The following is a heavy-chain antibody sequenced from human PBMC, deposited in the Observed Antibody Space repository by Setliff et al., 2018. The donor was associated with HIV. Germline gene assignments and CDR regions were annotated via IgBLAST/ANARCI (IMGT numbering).Heavy chain of an antibody. CDR3: ASMIRGINSPIDF. D-gene: IGHD3-10*01. CDR1: SGSISGSNYY. Sequence: KPSETLSLTCSVSSGSISGSNYYWGWLCQPPGKGLEWLGVVYYSGNTYYNPSLTSRVAISVDTSNNQFSLRLTSVTAEDTAIYYCASMIRGINSPIDFWGQGTLVTVSS. CDR2: VYYSGNT. V-gene: IGHV4-39*01. J-gene: IGHJ4*02.